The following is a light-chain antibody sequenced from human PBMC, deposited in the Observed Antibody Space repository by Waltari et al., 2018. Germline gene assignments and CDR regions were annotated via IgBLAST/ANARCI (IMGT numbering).Light chain of an antibody. CDR3: QQRRSWPLT. CDR2: DTS. CDR1: HSVDWY. J-gene: IGKJ4*01. Sequence: EIVLTQSPATLSLSPGERATLSCRASHSVDWYLAWYQQRPGQPPRLLIYDTSNRAPGIPARFSGSGSDTDFTLTISSREPEDFAVYYCQQRRSWPLTFGGGTKVEIE. V-gene: IGKV3-11*01.